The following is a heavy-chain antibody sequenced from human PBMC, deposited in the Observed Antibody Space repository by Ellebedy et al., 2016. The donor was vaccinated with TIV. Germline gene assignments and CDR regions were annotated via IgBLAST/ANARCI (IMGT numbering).Heavy chain of an antibody. D-gene: IGHD2-2*01. J-gene: IGHJ6*02. CDR2: INHSGST. V-gene: IGHV4-34*01. CDR3: ARVNQLLPYYYYGMDV. CDR1: GGSISSYY. Sequence: SETLSLXXAVSGGSISSYYWSWIRQPPGKGLEWIGEINHSGSTNYNPSLKSRVTISVDTSKNQFSLKLSSVTAADTAVYYCARVNQLLPYYYYGMDVWGQGTTVTVSS.